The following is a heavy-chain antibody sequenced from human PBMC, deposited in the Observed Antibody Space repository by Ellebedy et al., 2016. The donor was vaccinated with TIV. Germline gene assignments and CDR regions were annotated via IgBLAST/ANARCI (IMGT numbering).Heavy chain of an antibody. J-gene: IGHJ4*02. CDR3: RPGHYSDA. CDR1: GFSLSNSF. CDR2: LTADGRST. Sequence: GESLKISCAASGFSLSNSFMSWIRQAPGKGLEWVSTLTADGRSTYFADSVKGRFTISRDNSKNTVHLQMNSLRSEDTAVYYCRPGHYSDAWGQGTLVTVSS. V-gene: IGHV3-23*01.